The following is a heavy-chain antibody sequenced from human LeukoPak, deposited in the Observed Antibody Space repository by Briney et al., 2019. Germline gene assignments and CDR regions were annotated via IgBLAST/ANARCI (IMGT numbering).Heavy chain of an antibody. J-gene: IGHJ5*02. V-gene: IGHV4-34*01. CDR3: ARDRAVAGKRKNWFDP. CDR1: GGSFSGYY. D-gene: IGHD6-19*01. CDR2: INHSGST. Sequence: SETLSLTCAVYGGSFSGYYWSWIRQPPGKGLEWIGEINHSGSTNYNPSLKSRVTISVDTSKNQFSLKLSSVTAADTAVYYCARDRAVAGKRKNWFDPWGQGTLVTVSS.